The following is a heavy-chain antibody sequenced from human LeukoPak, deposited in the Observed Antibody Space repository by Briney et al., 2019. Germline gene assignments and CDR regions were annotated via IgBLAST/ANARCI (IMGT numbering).Heavy chain of an antibody. J-gene: IGHJ4*02. CDR3: ATEGVVAAAGCFDY. CDR1: GYTFTSYG. V-gene: IGHV1-18*01. Sequence: ASVKVSCKASGYTFTSYGISWVRQAPGQGLEWMGWISAYNGNTNYAQKLQGRVTMTTDTSTSTAYMELSSLRSEDTAVYYCATEGVVAAAGCFDYWGQGTLVTVSS. CDR2: ISAYNGNT. D-gene: IGHD6-13*01.